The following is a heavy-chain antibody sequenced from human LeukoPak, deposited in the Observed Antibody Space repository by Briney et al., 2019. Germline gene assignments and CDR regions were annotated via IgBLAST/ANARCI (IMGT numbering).Heavy chain of an antibody. D-gene: IGHD5-24*01. CDR1: GSPLSSYW. Sequence: GGSLRLSCVASGSPLSSYWMTWVRQAPGKGLEWVANIKQDGSKKSYVDSVKGRFTISRDNAKNSLYLQMNSLRAEDTAIYYCTRVGYIDEGIDYWGQGTLVTVSS. J-gene: IGHJ4*02. V-gene: IGHV3-7*04. CDR2: IKQDGSKK. CDR3: TRVGYIDEGIDY.